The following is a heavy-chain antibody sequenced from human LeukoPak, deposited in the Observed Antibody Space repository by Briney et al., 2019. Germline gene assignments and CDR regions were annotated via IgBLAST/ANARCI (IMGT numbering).Heavy chain of an antibody. CDR3: AKERIGQWLPDY. D-gene: IGHD6-19*01. J-gene: IGHJ4*02. CDR1: GFIVSNTY. Sequence: GGSLRLSCAASGFIVSNTYMTWVRQAPGKGLEWVSVIHNDGSTYYADSVKGRFTISRDNSKNTLYLQMNSLRAEDTAVYYCAKERIGQWLPDYWGQGTLVTVSS. V-gene: IGHV3-53*01. CDR2: IHNDGST.